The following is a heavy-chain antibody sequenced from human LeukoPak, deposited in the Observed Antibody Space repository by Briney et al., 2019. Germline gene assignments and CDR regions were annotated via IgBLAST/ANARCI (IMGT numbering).Heavy chain of an antibody. D-gene: IGHD1-26*01. V-gene: IGHV3-30*03. J-gene: IGHJ4*02. CDR1: GFTFGDYG. CDR3: ARVRGSYSFDY. CDR2: ISYDEANI. Sequence: HPGGSLRLSCAASGFTFGDYGMHWVRQAPGKGLEWMAVISYDEANIYYADSVKGRLTISRDNSKNTVFLQMNSLRAEDTAVYYCARVRGSYSFDYWGQGPLLTVSS.